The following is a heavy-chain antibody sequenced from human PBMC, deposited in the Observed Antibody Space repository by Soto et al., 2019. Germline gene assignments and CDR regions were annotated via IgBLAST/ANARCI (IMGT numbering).Heavy chain of an antibody. V-gene: IGHV4-59*01. CDR1: GGSISSYY. J-gene: IGHJ6*02. Sequence: QVQLQESGPGLVKPSETLSLTCTVSGGSISSYYWSWTRQPPGKGLEWIGYIYYSGSTNYNPSLKSRVTISVDPSKNQFSLKLRSVTAADTAVYYCAGVSYDSIGSYYYYGMDVWGQGTTVTVSS. CDR3: AGVSYDSIGSYYYYGMDV. CDR2: IYYSGST. D-gene: IGHD3-22*01.